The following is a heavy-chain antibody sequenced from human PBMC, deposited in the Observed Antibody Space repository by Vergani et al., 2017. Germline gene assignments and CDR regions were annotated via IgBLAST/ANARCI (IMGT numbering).Heavy chain of an antibody. Sequence: QVQLQESGPGLVKPSETLSLTCTVPGGPISSYYWSWIRQPPGKGLEWIGYIYYSGSTNYNPSLKSRVTISVDTSKNQFSLKLSSVTAADTAVYYCARESSYGDYGYWSQGTLVTVSS. CDR2: IYYSGST. J-gene: IGHJ4*02. CDR3: ARESSYGDYGY. D-gene: IGHD4-17*01. V-gene: IGHV4-59*01. CDR1: GGPISSYY.